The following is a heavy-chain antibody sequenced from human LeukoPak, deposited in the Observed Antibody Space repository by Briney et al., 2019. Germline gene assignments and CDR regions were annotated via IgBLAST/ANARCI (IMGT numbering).Heavy chain of an antibody. CDR2: INHSGST. V-gene: IGHV4-34*01. J-gene: IGHJ4*02. CDR1: GGSFSCYY. D-gene: IGHD6-13*01. Sequence: PSETLSLTCAVYGGSFSCYYWSWIRQPPGKGLEWIGEINHSGSTNYNPSLKSRVTISVDTSKNQFSLKLCSVTAADTAVYYCARYNKSSWYFFDYWGQGTLVTVSS. CDR3: ARYNKSSWYFFDY.